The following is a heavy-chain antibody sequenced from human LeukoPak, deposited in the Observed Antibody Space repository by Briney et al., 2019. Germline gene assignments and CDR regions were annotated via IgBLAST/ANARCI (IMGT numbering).Heavy chain of an antibody. CDR2: INPSGDST. CDR3: ASAFSTSGWFGY. D-gene: IGHD6-19*01. J-gene: IGHJ4*02. Sequence: ASVKVSCKASGYTFTSYGINWVRQATGQGLEWMGIINPSGDSTSYAQKFQGRVTMTRDTSTSTVYMDLSSLRSEDTAVYYCASAFSTSGWFGYWGQGTLVTVSS. CDR1: GYTFTSYG. V-gene: IGHV1-46*01.